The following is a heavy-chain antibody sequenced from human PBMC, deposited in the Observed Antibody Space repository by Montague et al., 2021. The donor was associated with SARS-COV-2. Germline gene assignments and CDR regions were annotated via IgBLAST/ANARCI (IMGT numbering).Heavy chain of an antibody. J-gene: IGHJ6*02. CDR1: GGSFSGYY. Sequence: SETLSLTCAVYGGSFSGYYWSWIRQPPGKGLEWIGEINHSGSTNYNPSLKSRVTISVDTSKNQFSLKLSSVTAADTAVYYCARRGYSDYYYGMDVWGQGTPVTVSS. V-gene: IGHV4-34*01. CDR2: INHSGST. CDR3: ARRGYSDYYYGMDV. D-gene: IGHD5-24*01.